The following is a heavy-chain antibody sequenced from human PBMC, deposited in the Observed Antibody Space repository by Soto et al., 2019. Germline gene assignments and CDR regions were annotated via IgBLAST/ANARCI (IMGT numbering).Heavy chain of an antibody. J-gene: IGHJ4*02. CDR1: GDSINSDNYY. D-gene: IGHD3-9*01. Sequence: SETLSLTCSVSGDSINSDNYYWGWIRQPPGKGLEWIGSIYYRGNTYYNPSLKTRVTISLDMSKSQFSLKLNSVTAADSAVYFCARLEGLATISYYFDYWGQGTLVTVSS. CDR2: IYYRGNT. V-gene: IGHV4-39*01. CDR3: ARLEGLATISYYFDY.